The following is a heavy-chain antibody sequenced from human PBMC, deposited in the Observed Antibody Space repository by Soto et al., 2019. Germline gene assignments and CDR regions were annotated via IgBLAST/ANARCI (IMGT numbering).Heavy chain of an antibody. D-gene: IGHD4-17*01. V-gene: IGHV3-30-3*01. J-gene: IGHJ6*02. Sequence: QVQLVESGGGVVQPGRSLRLSCAASGFTFSSYAMHWVRQAPGKGLEWVAVISYDGSNKYYADSVKGRFTISRDNSKNTRYLQMNSLRAEDTAVYYCARDYGDYGDYEYYYYGMDVWGQGTTVTVSS. CDR1: GFTFSSYA. CDR3: ARDYGDYGDYEYYYYGMDV. CDR2: ISYDGSNK.